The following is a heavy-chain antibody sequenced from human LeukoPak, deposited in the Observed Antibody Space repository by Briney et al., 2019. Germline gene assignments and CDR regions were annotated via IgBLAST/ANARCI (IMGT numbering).Heavy chain of an antibody. J-gene: IGHJ4*02. D-gene: IGHD2-15*01. Sequence: SETLSLTCTVSGGXISSGGYYWSWIRQHPGKGLEWTGYIYYSGSTYYNPSLKSRVTISVDTSKNQFSLKLSSVTAADTAVYYCARDRGGYCSGGSCYRFNYFDYWGQGTLVTVSS. CDR3: ARDRGGYCSGGSCYRFNYFDY. CDR2: IYYSGST. CDR1: GGXISSGGYY. V-gene: IGHV4-31*03.